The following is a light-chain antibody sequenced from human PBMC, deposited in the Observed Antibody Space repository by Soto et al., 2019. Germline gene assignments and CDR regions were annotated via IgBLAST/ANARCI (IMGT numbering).Light chain of an antibody. Sequence: QSALTQPASVSGSPGQSITISCTGTSSDVGSYNLVSWYQQHPGKAPKLIIYEDTKRPFGVSNRFSGSKSGNTASLTISGLQPEDEADYYCCSYAGSVVFGGGTKLTVL. J-gene: IGLJ2*01. V-gene: IGLV2-23*01. CDR2: EDT. CDR3: CSYAGSVV. CDR1: SSDVGSYNL.